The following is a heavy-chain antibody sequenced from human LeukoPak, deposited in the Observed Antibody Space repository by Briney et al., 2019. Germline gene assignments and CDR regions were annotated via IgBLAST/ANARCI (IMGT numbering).Heavy chain of an antibody. V-gene: IGHV3-7*01. CDR3: GGFGYEAAVDL. CDR2: IKPDGSET. CDR1: GFMFSTYW. Sequence: GGSLRLSCAASGFMFSTYWMTWVRQAPGKGLEWVANIKPDGSETYYLDPVKGRFTISRDNAKNLLYLQMNSLRGEDAAVYYCGGFGYEAAVDLWGQGTLVTVSS. J-gene: IGHJ4*02. D-gene: IGHD6-13*01.